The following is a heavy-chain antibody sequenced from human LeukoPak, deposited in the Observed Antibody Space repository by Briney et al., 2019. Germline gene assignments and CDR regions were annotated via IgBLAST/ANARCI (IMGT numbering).Heavy chain of an antibody. CDR1: GGSISSNRYY. Sequence: SETLSLTCTVSGGSISSNRYYWGWIRQPPGKGLEWIGSIYYSGSTYYNPSLKSRVTISLDTSKNQFSLNLSSVTAADTAVYYCARGQGTVTTHWGQGTLVTVSS. CDR3: ARGQGTVTTH. J-gene: IGHJ4*02. V-gene: IGHV4-39*07. D-gene: IGHD4-17*01. CDR2: IYYSGST.